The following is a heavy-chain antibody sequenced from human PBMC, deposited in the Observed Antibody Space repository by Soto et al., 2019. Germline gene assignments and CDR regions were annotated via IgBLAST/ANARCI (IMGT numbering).Heavy chain of an antibody. V-gene: IGHV3-33*01. CDR3: ARDRGSDDPIDY. Sequence: QVQLVESGGGVVQPGRSLRLSCGASGFTLSSYGMHWVRQAPGRGLEWVAVIWHDGSNKYYADSVKGRFTISRDNSKNTLYLQMNNLRVEDTAVYYCARDRGSDDPIDYWGQGTLVTVSS. J-gene: IGHJ4*02. CDR2: IWHDGSNK. CDR1: GFTLSSYG. D-gene: IGHD2-21*01.